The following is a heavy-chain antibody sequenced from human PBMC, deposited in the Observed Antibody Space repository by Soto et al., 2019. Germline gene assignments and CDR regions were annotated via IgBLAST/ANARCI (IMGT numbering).Heavy chain of an antibody. Sequence: QVQLQESGPGLVKPSQTLSLTCTVSGGSISSGDYYWSWIRQPPGKGLEWNGYIYYSGSTYYNPSLKSRITISVDTSKNQFSLKLSSVTAADTAVYYCVRGGLRSSYYFDYWGQGTLVTVSS. J-gene: IGHJ4*02. D-gene: IGHD4-17*01. V-gene: IGHV4-30-4*01. CDR1: GGSISSGDYY. CDR2: IYYSGST. CDR3: VRGGLRSSYYFDY.